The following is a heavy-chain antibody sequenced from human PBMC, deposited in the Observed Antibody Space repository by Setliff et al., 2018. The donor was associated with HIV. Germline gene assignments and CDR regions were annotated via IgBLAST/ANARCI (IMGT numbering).Heavy chain of an antibody. CDR2: FYTSGST. CDR3: ARDRLTYYFDY. Sequence: SETLSLTCTVSGGSINTYYWSWIRQPAGKGLEWIGRFYTSGSTNYNPSPKSRVTMSVDTSKNQFSLKLSSVTAADTAVYYCARDRLTYYFDYWGQGILVTVS. CDR1: GGSINTYY. V-gene: IGHV4-4*07. D-gene: IGHD3-22*01. J-gene: IGHJ4*02.